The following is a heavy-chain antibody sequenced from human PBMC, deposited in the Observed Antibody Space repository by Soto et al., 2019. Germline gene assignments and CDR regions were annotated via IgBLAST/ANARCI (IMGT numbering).Heavy chain of an antibody. J-gene: IGHJ4*02. CDR2: MSYDGSNK. D-gene: IGHD3-10*01. V-gene: IGHV3-30-3*01. CDR3: ARGTGSGSYLVDS. CDR1: GFTFSTYA. Sequence: ESGGGVVQPGRSLRLSCVVSGFTFSTYAMHWVRQAPGKGLEWVALMSYDGSNKHHADSVKGRFTISRDNSKNTLALEMNSLRAEDTAVYYCARGTGSGSYLVDSWGQGTLVIVSS.